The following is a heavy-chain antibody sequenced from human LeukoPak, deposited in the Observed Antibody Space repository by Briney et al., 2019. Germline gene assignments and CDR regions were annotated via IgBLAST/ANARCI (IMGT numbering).Heavy chain of an antibody. D-gene: IGHD6-19*01. CDR2: ISSSSSYI. V-gene: IGHV3-21*01. CDR1: GFTFRSYS. J-gene: IGHJ6*03. Sequence: GGSLRLSCAASGFTFRSYSMNWVRQAPGKGLEWVSSISSSSSYIYYADSVKGRFTISRDNAKNSLYLQMNSLRAEDTAVYYCARDWGYSSGWPPPGDDYYYMDVWGKGTTVTVSS. CDR3: ARDWGYSSGWPPPGDDYYYMDV.